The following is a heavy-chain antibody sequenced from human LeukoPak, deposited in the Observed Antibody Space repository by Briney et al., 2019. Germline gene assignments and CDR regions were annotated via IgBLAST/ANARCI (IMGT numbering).Heavy chain of an antibody. D-gene: IGHD3-22*01. CDR1: GGSISSGGYS. CDR3: ASLGGSGYYYYYYYGMDV. V-gene: IGHV4-30-2*01. J-gene: IGHJ6*02. CDR2: IYHSGST. Sequence: PSETLSLTCAVSGGSISSGGYSWSWIRQPPGKGLEWIGYIYHSGSTYYNPSLKSRVTISVDRSKNQFSLKLSSVTAADTAVYYCASLGGSGYYYYYYYGMDVWGQGTTVTVSS.